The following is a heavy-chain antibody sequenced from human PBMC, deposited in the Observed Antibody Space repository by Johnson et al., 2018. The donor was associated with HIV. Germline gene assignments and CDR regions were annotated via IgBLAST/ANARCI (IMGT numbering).Heavy chain of an antibody. V-gene: IGHV3-30*18. Sequence: QVQLVESGGGVVQPGRSLRLSCAASGFTFSSYGMHWVRQAPGKGLEWAAVISYDGSDKYYADSMKGRFTVSRDNSKNTLYLQMNSLRADDTAVYYCAKESETYGGNIGFQHAFDIWGQGTMVTVSS. CDR2: ISYDGSDK. CDR1: GFTFSSYG. J-gene: IGHJ3*02. CDR3: AKESETYGGNIGFQHAFDI. D-gene: IGHD4-23*01.